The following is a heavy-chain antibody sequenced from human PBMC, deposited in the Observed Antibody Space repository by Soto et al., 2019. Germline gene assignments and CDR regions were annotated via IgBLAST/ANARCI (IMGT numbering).Heavy chain of an antibody. CDR2: INPSGGST. CDR3: ARAVPSYYDFWSGIDY. D-gene: IGHD3-3*01. CDR1: GYTFTSYY. J-gene: IGHJ4*02. V-gene: IGHV1-46*03. Sequence: GASVKVSCKASGYTFTSYYMHWVRQAPGQGLEWMVIINPSGGSTSYAQKFQGRVTMTRDTSTSTVYMELSSLRSEDTAVYYCARAVPSYYDFWSGIDYWGQGTLVTVSS.